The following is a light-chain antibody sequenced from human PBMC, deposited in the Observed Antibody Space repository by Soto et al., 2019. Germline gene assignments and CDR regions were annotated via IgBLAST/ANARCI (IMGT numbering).Light chain of an antibody. CDR3: QHFGGTTFT. V-gene: IGKV3-20*01. Sequence: IVMTQSPGTLSFSPWEGATLSWRSSQSVSSSYIAWYQQRPGQTPSLLIYGASTRATGIPDRFSGSGSGTHFTLTISRLEPGDFAVYYCQHFGGTTFTFGQGTRLEIK. J-gene: IGKJ5*01. CDR2: GAS. CDR1: QSVSSSY.